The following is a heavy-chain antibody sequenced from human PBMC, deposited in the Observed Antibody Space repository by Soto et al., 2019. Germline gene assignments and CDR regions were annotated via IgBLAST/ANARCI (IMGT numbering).Heavy chain of an antibody. Sequence: PSETLSLTCTVSGGSISSGDYYWSWIRQPPGKGLEWIGYIYYSGSTYYNPSLKSRVTISVDTSKNQFSLKLSSVTAADTAVYYCDRDSSDSSGYSYLQHWGQGTLVTVYS. CDR2: IYYSGST. V-gene: IGHV4-30-4*01. CDR3: DRDSSDSSGYSYLQH. CDR1: GGSISSGDYY. D-gene: IGHD3-22*01. J-gene: IGHJ1*01.